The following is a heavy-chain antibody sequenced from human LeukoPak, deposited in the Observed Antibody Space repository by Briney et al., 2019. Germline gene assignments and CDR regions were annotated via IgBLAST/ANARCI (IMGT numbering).Heavy chain of an antibody. D-gene: IGHD3-22*01. V-gene: IGHV3-21*01. CDR3: ARAAPTRTLIGSGADY. CDR2: ISSSSSYI. Sequence: GGSLRLSCAASGFTFSSYSMNWVRQAPGKGLEWVSSISSSSSYIYYTDSVKGRFTISRDNAKKSLYLQVNSLRVEDTAVYYCARAAPTRTLIGSGADYWGQGTLVTVSS. CDR1: GFTFSSYS. J-gene: IGHJ4*02.